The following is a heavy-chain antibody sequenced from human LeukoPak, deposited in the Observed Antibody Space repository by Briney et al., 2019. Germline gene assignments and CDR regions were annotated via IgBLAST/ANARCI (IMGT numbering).Heavy chain of an antibody. CDR2: ISGSGGST. V-gene: IGHV3-23*01. J-gene: IGHJ4*02. Sequence: GGSLRLSCAASGFTFSSYAMGWVRQAPGKGLEWVSAISGSGGSTYYADSVKGRFAISRDNSKNTLYLQMNSLRAEDTAVYYCAKGNYDSSGYYLGRKYYFDYWGQGTLVTVSS. CDR3: AKGNYDSSGYYLGRKYYFDY. D-gene: IGHD3-22*01. CDR1: GFTFSSYA.